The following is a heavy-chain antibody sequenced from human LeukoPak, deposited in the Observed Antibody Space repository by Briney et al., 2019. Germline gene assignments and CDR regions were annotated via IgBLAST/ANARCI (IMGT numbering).Heavy chain of an antibody. Sequence: SQTLSLTCAVSGGSISSGGYSWSWIRQPPRKGLEWIGYIYHSGSTYYNPSLKSRVTISVDRSKNQFSLKLSSVTAADTAVYYCARGVRSYYDSSRDAFDIWGQGTMVTVSS. CDR1: GGSISSGGYS. CDR3: ARGVRSYYDSSRDAFDI. D-gene: IGHD3-22*01. J-gene: IGHJ3*02. CDR2: IYHSGST. V-gene: IGHV4-30-2*01.